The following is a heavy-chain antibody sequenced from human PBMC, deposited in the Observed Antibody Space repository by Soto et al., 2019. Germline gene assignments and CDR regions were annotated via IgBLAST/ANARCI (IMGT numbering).Heavy chain of an antibody. J-gene: IGHJ4*02. V-gene: IGHV3-7*01. D-gene: IGHD6-19*01. CDR1: GFTFTTYW. CDR3: ARSLGGGWYNYFDQ. Sequence: EVQLVESGGGMVQPGVSLRLSCAASGFTFTTYWMNWVRQAPGKGLEWVANINQDGSEKYYVDSGKGRFTISRDNAKNSLYLQMNSLRAEDTAIYYCARSLGGGWYNYFDQWGQGTLVTVSS. CDR2: INQDGSEK.